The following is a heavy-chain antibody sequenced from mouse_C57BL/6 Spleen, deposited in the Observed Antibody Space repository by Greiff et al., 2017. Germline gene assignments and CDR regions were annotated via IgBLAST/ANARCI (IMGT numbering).Heavy chain of an antibody. V-gene: IGHV1-9*01. J-gene: IGHJ4*01. CDR2: ILPGSGST. Sequence: QVQLQQSGAELMKPGASVKLSCKATGYTFTGYWIEWVKQRPGHGLEWIGEILPGSGSTNYNETFKGKATFTADTSSNTADMQLSSLTTEDSAIYYCARRGDYAMDDWGQGTSGTVSS. CDR3: ARRGDYAMDD. CDR1: GYTFTGYW.